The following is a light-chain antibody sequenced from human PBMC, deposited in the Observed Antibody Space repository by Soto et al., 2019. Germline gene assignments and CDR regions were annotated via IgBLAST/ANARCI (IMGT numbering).Light chain of an antibody. CDR1: YSVSGN. CDR3: QQYDSWQIT. Sequence: EIGSNHSAGTLSVYPGERATFSFRSSYSVSGNYLAWYQQKPGQAPRLLIYGASTRATGIPARFGGSGSGTEFTLTITRLQSEDFAVYYCQQYDSWQITFGEGTKV. J-gene: IGKJ4*01. V-gene: IGKV3-15*01. CDR2: GAS.